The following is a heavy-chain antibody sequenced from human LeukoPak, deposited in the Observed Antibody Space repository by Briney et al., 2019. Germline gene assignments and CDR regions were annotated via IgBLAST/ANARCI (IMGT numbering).Heavy chain of an antibody. CDR1: GFTFSNAW. CDR3: TPSFSGSYSYHY. J-gene: IGHJ4*02. Sequence: PGGTLRLSCAASGFTFSNAWMSWVRQAPGKGLEWVGRIKSKTDGGTTDYAAPVKGRFTISRDDSKNTLYLQMNSLKTEDTAVYYCTPSFSGSYSYHYWGQGTLVTVSS. V-gene: IGHV3-15*01. D-gene: IGHD1-26*01. CDR2: IKSKTDGGTT.